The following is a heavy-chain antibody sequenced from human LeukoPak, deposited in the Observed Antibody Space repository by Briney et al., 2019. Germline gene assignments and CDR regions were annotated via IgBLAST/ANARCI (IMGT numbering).Heavy chain of an antibody. CDR1: GASISSGSNY. J-gene: IGHJ1*01. Sequence: SETLSLTCSVSGASISSGSNYWGWIRQPPGKTLEWIGSIYSSGSTYYNPSLKSRVIIIIDTSKNQFSLRLSSVTAADTAVYYCARDYRLTQIQYWGQGTLVTVSS. CDR2: IYSSGST. V-gene: IGHV4-39*07. CDR3: ARDYRLTQIQY. D-gene: IGHD1-26*01.